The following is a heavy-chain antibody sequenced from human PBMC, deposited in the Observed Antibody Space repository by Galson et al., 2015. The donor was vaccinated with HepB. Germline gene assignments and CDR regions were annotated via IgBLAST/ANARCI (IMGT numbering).Heavy chain of an antibody. CDR3: ARVAGTGNSFLYPFDY. D-gene: IGHD2/OR15-2a*01. CDR2: INPNSGGT. J-gene: IGHJ4*02. Sequence: SVKVSCKASGYTFIGQYMHWVRQAPGQGLEWMGRINPNSGGTNYAQKFQGRVTMTRDTSISTAYMELSRLRSDDTAVYYCARVAGTGNSFLYPFDYWGQGTLITVSS. V-gene: IGHV1-2*06. CDR1: GYTFIGQY.